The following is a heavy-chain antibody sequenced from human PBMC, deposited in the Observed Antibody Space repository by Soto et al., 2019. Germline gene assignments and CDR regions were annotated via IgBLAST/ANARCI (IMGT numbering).Heavy chain of an antibody. CDR3: ASSRSSGWFKPFDY. J-gene: IGHJ4*02. D-gene: IGHD6-19*01. CDR2: ISSSSSYI. CDR1: GFTFSSYS. Sequence: GGSLRLSCAASGFTFSSYSMNWVRQAPGKGLEWVSSISSSSSYIYYADSVKGRFTISRDNAKNSLYLQMNSLRAEDTAVYYCASSRSSGWFKPFDYWGQGTLVTVSS. V-gene: IGHV3-21*01.